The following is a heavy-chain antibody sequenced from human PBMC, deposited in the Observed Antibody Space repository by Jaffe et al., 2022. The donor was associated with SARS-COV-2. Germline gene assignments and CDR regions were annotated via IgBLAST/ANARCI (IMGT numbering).Heavy chain of an antibody. CDR2: ISSSSSTI. V-gene: IGHV3-48*02. J-gene: IGHJ3*02. CDR1: GFTFSSYS. D-gene: IGHD3-3*01. Sequence: EVQLVESGGGLVQPGGSLRLSCAASGFTFSSYSMNWVRQAPGKGLEWVSYISSSSSTIYYADSVKGRFTISRDNAKNSLYLQMNSLRDEDTAVYYCARPLRFLEWFAPHSSNAFDIWGQGTMVTVSS. CDR3: ARPLRFLEWFAPHSSNAFDI.